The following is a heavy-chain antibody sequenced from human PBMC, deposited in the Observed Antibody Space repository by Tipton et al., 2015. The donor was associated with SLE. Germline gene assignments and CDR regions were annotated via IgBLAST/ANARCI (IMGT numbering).Heavy chain of an antibody. CDR3: ARGGIQLWNWFDP. D-gene: IGHD5-18*01. CDR2: INDAEGT. V-gene: IGHV4-34*01. CDR1: GVSFSGYY. Sequence: TLSLTCEVYGVSFSGYYWSWIRQSPGKGLEWIGEINDAEGTKYNPSLESRVTMSIDTSKNRFSLNMNSVTAADTAVYYCARGGIQLWNWFDPWGQGTLVTVSS. J-gene: IGHJ5*02.